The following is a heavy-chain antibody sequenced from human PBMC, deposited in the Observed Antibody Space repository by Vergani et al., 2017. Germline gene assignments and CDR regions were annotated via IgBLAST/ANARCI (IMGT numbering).Heavy chain of an antibody. CDR1: GGTFSSYA. Sequence: QVQLVQSGAEVKKPGSSVKVSCKASGGTFSSYAISWVRQAPGQGLEWMGGIIPIFGTANYAQKFQGRVTITADESTSTAYMELSSLRSEDTAVYYGARVVGAAGTGLWGFSDYWGQGTLVTVSS. J-gene: IGHJ4*02. D-gene: IGHD6-13*01. CDR3: ARVVGAAGTGLWGFSDY. CDR2: IIPIFGTA. V-gene: IGHV1-69*01.